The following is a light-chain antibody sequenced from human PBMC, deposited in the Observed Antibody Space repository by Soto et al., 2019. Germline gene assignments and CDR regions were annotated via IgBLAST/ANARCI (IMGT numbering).Light chain of an antibody. V-gene: IGLV2-14*01. CDR3: SSYTSSSTPWV. CDR1: SSDVGGYNY. CDR2: EVS. Sequence: QSALTQPASVSGSPGQSITISCTGTSSDVGGYNYVSWYQHHPGKAPKLMIYEVSNRPSGVSNRFSGSKSGSTASLTISGLQAEDEADYYCSSYTSSSTPWVFGGGPKVTVL. J-gene: IGLJ3*02.